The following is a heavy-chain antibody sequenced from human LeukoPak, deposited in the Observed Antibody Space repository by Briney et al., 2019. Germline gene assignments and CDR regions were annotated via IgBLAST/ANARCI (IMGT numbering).Heavy chain of an antibody. Sequence: GASVKVSCKVSGYTLTELSMHWVRQAPGKGLEWMGGFDPEDGETIYAQKFQGRVTMTRDTSISTAYMDLSRLSSDDTAVYYCASPSAAGEPFLPFDYWGQGTLVTVSS. J-gene: IGHJ4*02. CDR1: GYTLTELS. CDR2: FDPEDGET. D-gene: IGHD6-13*01. CDR3: ASPSAAGEPFLPFDY. V-gene: IGHV1-24*01.